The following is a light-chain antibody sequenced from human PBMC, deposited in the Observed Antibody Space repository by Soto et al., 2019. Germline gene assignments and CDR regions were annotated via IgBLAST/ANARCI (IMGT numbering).Light chain of an antibody. Sequence: EIVMTQSPATLYVSPGERATLSCRASQSVNINLAWYQQKPGQAPRLLIFGASSRANGIPARFSGSGSGTEFTLTISNLQTEDFAVYYCQQYNKWPRTFGQGTKVDI. V-gene: IGKV3-15*01. J-gene: IGKJ1*01. CDR3: QQYNKWPRT. CDR2: GAS. CDR1: QSVNIN.